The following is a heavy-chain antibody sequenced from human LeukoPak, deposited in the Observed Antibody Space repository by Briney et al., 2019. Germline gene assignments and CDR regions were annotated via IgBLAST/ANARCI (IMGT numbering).Heavy chain of an antibody. V-gene: IGHV4-59*08. CDR2: IHYSGNT. CDR3: ARGNAYYYY. Sequence: SETLSLTCTVSGDSISSYYWSWIRLPPGKGLEWIGFIHYSGNTNYNPSLKSRVTISVDTSKNQVSLKVSSVTAADTAVYYCARGNAYYYYWGQGTLATVSS. CDR1: GDSISSYY. J-gene: IGHJ4*02.